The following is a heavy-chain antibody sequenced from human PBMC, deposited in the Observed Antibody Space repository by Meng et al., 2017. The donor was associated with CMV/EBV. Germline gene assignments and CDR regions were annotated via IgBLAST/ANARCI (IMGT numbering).Heavy chain of an antibody. CDR3: ARRGSIHGWFDP. J-gene: IGHJ5*02. D-gene: IGHD2-21*01. CDR1: GGSFRGYY. CDR2: INHSGST. Sequence: SETLSPTCAVYGGSFRGYYWSWIRQPPGKGLEWIGEINHSGSTNYNPSLKSRVTISVDTSKNQFSLKLSSVTAADTAVYYCARRGSIHGWFDPWGQGTLVTVSS. V-gene: IGHV4-34*01.